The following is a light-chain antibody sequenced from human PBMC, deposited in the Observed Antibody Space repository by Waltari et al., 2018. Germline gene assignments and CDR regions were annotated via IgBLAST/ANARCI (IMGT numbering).Light chain of an antibody. CDR2: GAS. CDR3: QQYDRSPYT. V-gene: IGKV3-20*01. J-gene: IGKJ2*01. Sequence: ELVLTQSPGTLSLSPGESATLSCRTSLSIRSTHFAWYQQKPGQTPRLLMHGASIRATGIPGRFSGSGSGTDFTLTISRVEPEDFAVYYCQQYDRSPYTFGQGTKLEIK. CDR1: LSIRSTH.